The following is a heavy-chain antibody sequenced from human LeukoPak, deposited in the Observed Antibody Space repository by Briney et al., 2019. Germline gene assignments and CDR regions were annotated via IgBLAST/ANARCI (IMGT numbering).Heavy chain of an antibody. CDR2: ISDDGSIT. V-gene: IGHV3-74*03. Sequence: GGSLRLSCAASGFTFSRDWMRWVRHAPGKGPGWVSRISDDGSITTYADSVKGRFTISRDNAKSTMFLQMNSLRAEDTAVYFCARRYYETNVYDRHFDHWGQGILVTVSS. CDR3: ARRYYETNVYDRHFDH. J-gene: IGHJ4*02. CDR1: GFTFSRDW. D-gene: IGHD3-22*01.